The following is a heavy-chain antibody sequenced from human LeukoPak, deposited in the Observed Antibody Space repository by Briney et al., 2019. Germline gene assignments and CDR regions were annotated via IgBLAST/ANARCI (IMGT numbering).Heavy chain of an antibody. Sequence: PGGSLRLSCAASGLTVSSNYMSWVRQAPGKGLEWVSVIYSGGSTYYADSVKGRFTISRDNSKNTLYLQMNSLRAEDTAVHYCARDLAVTSLGYWGQGTLVTVSS. CDR2: IYSGGST. CDR1: GLTVSSNY. D-gene: IGHD4-17*01. V-gene: IGHV3-53*01. CDR3: ARDLAVTSLGY. J-gene: IGHJ4*02.